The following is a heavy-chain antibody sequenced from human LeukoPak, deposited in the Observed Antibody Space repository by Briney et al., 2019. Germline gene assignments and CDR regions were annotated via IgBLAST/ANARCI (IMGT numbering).Heavy chain of an antibody. J-gene: IGHJ4*02. V-gene: IGHV3-48*02. Sequence: GGSLRLSCAASGFTLSRYSIHWVRQAPGKGLEWVSYISSSGTIKQYADSVKGRFTISRDNDKNSLSLHMNSLRDDDTAVYYCARGSPSGYVDYWGQGTLVSVSS. D-gene: IGHD6-19*01. CDR2: ISSSGTIK. CDR3: ARGSPSGYVDY. CDR1: GFTLSRYS.